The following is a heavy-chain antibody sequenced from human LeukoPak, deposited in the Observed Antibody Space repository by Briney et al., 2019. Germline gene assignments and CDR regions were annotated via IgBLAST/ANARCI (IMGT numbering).Heavy chain of an antibody. CDR2: VNSSGKT. V-gene: IGHV4-61*02. J-gene: IGHJ3*02. CDR3: AKGLEAFDI. CDR1: GASISSHSYY. Sequence: PSQTLSLTCTVSGASISSHSYYWSWVRQPAGKGLEWIVRVNSSGKTNYNPSLKSRITISVDTSKNQFSLKLSSVTAADTAVYYCAKGLEAFDIWGQGTMVTVSS.